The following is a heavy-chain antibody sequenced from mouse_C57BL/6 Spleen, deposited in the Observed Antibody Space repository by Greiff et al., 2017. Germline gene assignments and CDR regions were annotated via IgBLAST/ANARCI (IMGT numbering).Heavy chain of an antibody. Sequence: VQLQQSGPELVKPGASVKIPCKASGYTFTDYNMDWVKQSHGKSLEWIGDINPNNGGTIYNQKFKGKATLTVDKSSSTAYMELRSLTSEDTAVYYCARAPYYYGSSYVNYYAMDYWGQGTSVTVSS. V-gene: IGHV1-18*01. CDR2: INPNNGGT. J-gene: IGHJ4*01. D-gene: IGHD1-1*01. CDR1: GYTFTDYN. CDR3: ARAPYYYGSSYVNYYAMDY.